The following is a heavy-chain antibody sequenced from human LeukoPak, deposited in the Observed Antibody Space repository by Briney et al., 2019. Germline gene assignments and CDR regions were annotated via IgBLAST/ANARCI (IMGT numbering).Heavy chain of an antibody. CDR1: GGTFSSYA. Sequence: SVKVSCKASGGTFSSYAISWVRQAPGQGLEWMGGIIPIFGTANYAQKFQGRVTITTDESTSTAYMELSSLRSEDTAVYYCARGYCSGGSCFDHFDYSGQGTLVTVSS. V-gene: IGHV1-69*05. D-gene: IGHD2-15*01. J-gene: IGHJ4*02. CDR2: IIPIFGTA. CDR3: ARGYCSGGSCFDHFDY.